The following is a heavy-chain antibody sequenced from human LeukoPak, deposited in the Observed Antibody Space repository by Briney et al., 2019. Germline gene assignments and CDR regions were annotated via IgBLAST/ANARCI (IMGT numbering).Heavy chain of an antibody. Sequence: SETLSLTCAVYGGSFSGYYWSWIRQPPGKGLEWIGEINHSGSTNYNPSLKSRVTISVDTSKNQFSLKLSSVTAADTAVYYCARGSGGYNRAFDIWGQGTMVTVSS. CDR3: ARGSGGYNRAFDI. CDR1: GGSFSGYY. J-gene: IGHJ3*02. D-gene: IGHD1-26*01. CDR2: INHSGST. V-gene: IGHV4-34*01.